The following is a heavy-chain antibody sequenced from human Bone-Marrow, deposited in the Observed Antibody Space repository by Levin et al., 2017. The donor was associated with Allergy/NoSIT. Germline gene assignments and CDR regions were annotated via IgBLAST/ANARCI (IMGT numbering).Heavy chain of an antibody. CDR2: IYESGNT. CDR1: GGSISSTNYY. Sequence: SETLSLTCSVSGGSISSTNYYWGWIRQPPGTGLEWIGTIYESGNTYSNPSLKSRVTMSVDSSNKHLSLKLSSVTAADTAVYYCAITFCTTTTCYFAFDIWGRGTMVTVSS. V-gene: IGHV4-39*02. D-gene: IGHD2-2*01. J-gene: IGHJ3*02. CDR3: AITFCTTTTCYFAFDI.